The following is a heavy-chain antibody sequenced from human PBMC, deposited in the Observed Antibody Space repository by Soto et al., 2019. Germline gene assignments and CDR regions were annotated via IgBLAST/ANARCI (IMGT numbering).Heavy chain of an antibody. D-gene: IGHD3-22*01. CDR3: ARDPSPVDSSGYYSPRGFFDY. V-gene: IGHV1-3*01. CDR2: INAGNSDT. J-gene: IGHJ4*02. CDR1: GYTFTSYA. Sequence: GASVKVSCKASGYTFTSYAMHWVRQAPGQRLEWMGWINAGNSDTKYSQKFQGRVTISSDTSASTAYMELSSLRSEDTAVYYCARDPSPVDSSGYYSPRGFFDYWGQGTLVTVSS.